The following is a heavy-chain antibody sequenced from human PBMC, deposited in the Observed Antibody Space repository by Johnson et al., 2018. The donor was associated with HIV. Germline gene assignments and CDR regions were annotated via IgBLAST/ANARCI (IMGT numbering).Heavy chain of an antibody. Sequence: QVQLVESGGGLVQPGGSLRLSCAASGFTINSNYINWVRQAPGKGLEWVAVISYDGSSKYYAESLKGRISISRDNSMNTLYLQMNSLRAEDTAVYYCAPLGDAFDIWGQGTMVTVSS. CDR1: GFTINSNY. D-gene: IGHD7-27*01. CDR3: APLGDAFDI. CDR2: ISYDGSSK. V-gene: IGHV3-30-3*01. J-gene: IGHJ3*02.